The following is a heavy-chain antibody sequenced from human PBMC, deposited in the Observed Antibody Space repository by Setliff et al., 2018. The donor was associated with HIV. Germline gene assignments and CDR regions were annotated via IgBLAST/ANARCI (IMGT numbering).Heavy chain of an antibody. V-gene: IGHV4-39*01. CDR1: GVSVNNDDDY. CDR2: IHQSGTA. J-gene: IGHJ4*01. D-gene: IGHD1-26*01. Sequence: PSETLSLTCAVSGVSVNNDDDYWGWIRQPPGKGLEWIAIIHQSGTAHKRPSLKSRVTISIDTSENLFSLKLSGVTAADTAIYYCARQVGEGKWYLDSWGHGTLVTVS. CDR3: ARQVGEGKWYLDS.